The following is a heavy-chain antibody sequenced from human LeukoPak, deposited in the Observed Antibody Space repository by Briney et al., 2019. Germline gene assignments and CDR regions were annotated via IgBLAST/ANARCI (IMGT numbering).Heavy chain of an antibody. D-gene: IGHD5-18*01. J-gene: IGHJ4*02. CDR2: MSGSGGHT. V-gene: IGHV3-23*01. Sequence: GGSLRLSCVGSGFSFSSYIVSWVRQAPGKGLEWVSGMSGSGGHTYYADSVKGRFTISRDNARNTVYLQMNSLRVEGTAVYYCAKERYNYGQYYFDYWGQGTLVSVSS. CDR1: GFSFSSYI. CDR3: AKERYNYGQYYFDY.